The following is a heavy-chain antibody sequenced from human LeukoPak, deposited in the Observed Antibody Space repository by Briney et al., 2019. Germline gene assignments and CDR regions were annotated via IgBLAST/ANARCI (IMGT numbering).Heavy chain of an antibody. D-gene: IGHD2-15*01. J-gene: IGHJ4*02. CDR2: TYYRSKLYN. CDR3: ARAGGYCGRISCPYYFDY. V-gene: IGHV6-1*01. Sequence: SQTLSLTCAISGDIVSSNSAAWNWIRQSPSRGLEWLGRTYYRSKLYNDYAGSVKSRITMNPDTSKNQFSLQLTSVTPEDTAVYYCARAGGYCGRISCPYYFDYWGQGSLVAVSS. CDR1: GDIVSSNSAA.